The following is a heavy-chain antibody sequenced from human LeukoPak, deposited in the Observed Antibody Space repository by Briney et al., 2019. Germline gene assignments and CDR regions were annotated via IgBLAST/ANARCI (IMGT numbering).Heavy chain of an antibody. Sequence: SETLSLTCTAPGGSINSYYWIWIRQPPGKGLEWIGYISYSGSPNFNPSLRSRVTISVDTSKNYFSLKLSSVTAADTAVYYCARHGGRGYSGYDMEYFQHWGQGTLVTVSS. CDR1: GGSINSYY. D-gene: IGHD5-12*01. CDR3: ARHGGRGYSGYDMEYFQH. J-gene: IGHJ1*01. V-gene: IGHV4-59*08. CDR2: ISYSGSP.